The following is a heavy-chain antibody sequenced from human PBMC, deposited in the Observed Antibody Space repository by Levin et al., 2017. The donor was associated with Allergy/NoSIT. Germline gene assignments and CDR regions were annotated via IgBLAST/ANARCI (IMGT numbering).Heavy chain of an antibody. J-gene: IGHJ4*02. Sequence: ASVKVSCKASGYTFTGYYMHWVRQAPGQGLEWMGWINPNSGGTNYAQKFQGRVTMTRDTSISTAYMELSRLRSDDTAVYYCARGNKDSSSWYRLWGQGTLVTVSS. V-gene: IGHV1-2*02. D-gene: IGHD6-13*01. CDR3: ARGNKDSSSWYRL. CDR1: GYTFTGYY. CDR2: INPNSGGT.